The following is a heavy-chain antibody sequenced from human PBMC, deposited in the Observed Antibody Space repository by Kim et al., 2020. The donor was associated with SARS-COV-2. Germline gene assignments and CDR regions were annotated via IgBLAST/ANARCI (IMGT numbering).Heavy chain of an antibody. J-gene: IGHJ3*02. CDR1: GGSISSSSYY. Sequence: SETLSLTCTVSGGSISSSSYYCGWIRQPPGKGLEWIGSMYCSGSTNYNPSPKSRVTISVDTSKNQFSLKLRSVTAADTAVYYCARQGKRGSSWYLGAFD. CDR3: ARQGKRGSSWYLGAFD. CDR2: MYCSGST. V-gene: IGHV4-39*01. D-gene: IGHD6-13*01.